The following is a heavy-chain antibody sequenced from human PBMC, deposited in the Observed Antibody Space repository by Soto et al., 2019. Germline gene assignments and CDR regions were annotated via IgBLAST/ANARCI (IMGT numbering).Heavy chain of an antibody. J-gene: IGHJ4*02. CDR3: AKDREDIVVVPAAMSY. V-gene: IGHV3-23*01. CDR1: GFTFSSYA. D-gene: IGHD2-2*01. CDR2: ISGSGGST. Sequence: PGGSLRLSCAASGFTFSSYAMSWVRQAPGKGLEWVSAISGSGGSTYYADSVKGRFTISRDNSKNTLYLQMNSLRAEDTAVYYCAKDREDIVVVPAAMSYWGQGTLVTVS.